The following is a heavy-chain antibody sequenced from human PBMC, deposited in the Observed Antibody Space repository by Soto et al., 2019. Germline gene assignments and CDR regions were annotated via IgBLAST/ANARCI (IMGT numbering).Heavy chain of an antibody. J-gene: IGHJ6*02. D-gene: IGHD3-9*01. V-gene: IGHV5-10-1*01. CDR2: IDPSDSYT. CDR3: ARQGSRNYDILTGYYYYYGMDV. CDR1: GYSFTSYW. Sequence: PGESLKISCKGSGYSFTSYWISWVRQMPGKGLEWMGRIDPSDSYTNYSPSFQGHVTISADKSISTAYLQCSSLKASDTAMYYCARQGSRNYDILTGYYYYYGMDVWGQGTTVTVSS.